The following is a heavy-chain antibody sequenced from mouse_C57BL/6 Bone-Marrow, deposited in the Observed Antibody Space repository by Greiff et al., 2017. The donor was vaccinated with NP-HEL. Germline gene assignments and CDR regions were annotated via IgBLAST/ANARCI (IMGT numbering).Heavy chain of an antibody. J-gene: IGHJ3*01. D-gene: IGHD1-1*01. V-gene: IGHV1-76*01. Sequence: VQRVESGAELVRPGASVKLSCKASGYTFTDYYINWVKQRPGQGLEWIARIYPGSGNTYYNEKFKGKATLTAEKSSSTAYMQLSSLTSEDSAVYFCARGTTVVAPFAYWGQGTLVTVSA. CDR3: ARGTTVVAPFAY. CDR1: GYTFTDYY. CDR2: IYPGSGNT.